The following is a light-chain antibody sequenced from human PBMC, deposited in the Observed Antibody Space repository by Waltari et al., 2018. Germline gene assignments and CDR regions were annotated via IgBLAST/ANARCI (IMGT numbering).Light chain of an antibody. CDR3: QHYVTLPVT. CDR2: GAS. V-gene: IGKV3-20*01. CDR1: QSVSRT. Sequence: EIVLTQSPGTLSLSPGDRATLSCRASQSVSRTLAWYQQKPGQAPSLLIYGASIRATGIPDRFSGSGSGTDFSLTISRLEPEDFAVYYCQHYVTLPVTFGQGTKVDIK. J-gene: IGKJ1*01.